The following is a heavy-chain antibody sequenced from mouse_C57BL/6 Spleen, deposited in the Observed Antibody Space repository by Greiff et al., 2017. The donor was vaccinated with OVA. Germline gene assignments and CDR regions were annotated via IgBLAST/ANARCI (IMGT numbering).Heavy chain of an antibody. V-gene: IGHV5-17*01. CDR2: ISSGSSTI. CDR3: ANYLYWDFDV. D-gene: IGHD5-5*01. Sequence: EVHLVESGGGLVKPGGSLKLSCAASGFTFSDSGMHWVRQAPEKGLEWVAYISSGSSTIYYADTVKGRFTISRDNAKHTLFLQMTSLRSEDTAMYYCANYLYWDFDVWGTGTTVTVSS. CDR1: GFTFSDSG. J-gene: IGHJ1*03.